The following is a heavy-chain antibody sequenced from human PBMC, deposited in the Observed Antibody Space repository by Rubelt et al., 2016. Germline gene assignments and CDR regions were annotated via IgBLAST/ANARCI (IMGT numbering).Heavy chain of an antibody. J-gene: IGHJ5*02. CDR1: RFTVISNY. CDR3: VRDDCSGGACPSDP. V-gene: IGHV3-66*01. D-gene: IGHD2-15*01. Sequence: QLVESGGGLVQPGGSLRLSCAASRFTVISNYMSWVRQAPGKRPEWVSLISGGGNTYYADSVEGRFTISRDNSKNTVYLQMNSLRGEDTAVYYCVRDDCSGGACPSDPWAREPWSPSPQ. CDR2: ISGGGNT.